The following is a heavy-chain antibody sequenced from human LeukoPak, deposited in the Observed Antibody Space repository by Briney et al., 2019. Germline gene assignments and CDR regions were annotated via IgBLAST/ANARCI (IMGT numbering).Heavy chain of an antibody. CDR1: GFTFSSYA. J-gene: IGHJ4*02. CDR3: ASYSSSWYMFFDY. V-gene: IGHV3-23*01. Sequence: PGGSLRLSCAASGFTFSSYAMSWVRQAPGKGLEWVSAISGSGGSTYYADSVKGRFTISRDNSKNTLYLQMNRLRAEDTAVYYCASYSSSWYMFFDYWGQGTLVTVSS. CDR2: ISGSGGST. D-gene: IGHD6-13*01.